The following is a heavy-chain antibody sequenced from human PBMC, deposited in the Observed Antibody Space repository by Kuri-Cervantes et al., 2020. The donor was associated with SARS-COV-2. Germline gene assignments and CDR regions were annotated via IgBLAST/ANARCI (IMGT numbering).Heavy chain of an antibody. D-gene: IGHD2-15*01. Sequence: GESLKISCAASGFTFSNYWMHWVRQAPGKGLVWVSRTNTDGSSTSYADSVKGRFTISRDNSKNTLYLQMNSLRPEDTAVYYCARDGGKGHGPGLYYWYFNLWGRGTLVTVSS. V-gene: IGHV3-74*01. CDR1: GFTFSNYW. J-gene: IGHJ2*01. CDR2: TNTDGSST. CDR3: ARDGGKGHGPGLYYWYFNL.